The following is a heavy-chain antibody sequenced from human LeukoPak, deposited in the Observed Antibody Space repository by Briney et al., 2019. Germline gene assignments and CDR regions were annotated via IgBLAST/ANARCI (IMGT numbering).Heavy chain of an antibody. D-gene: IGHD2-2*01. CDR1: GFTFSTYG. Sequence: GGSLRLSCVASGFTFSTYGMHWVRQAPGKGLEWVAFISYDGSNQPYADSVKGRFIISRDNSKNTLYLQINSLRVEDTAVYYCAKDPRYCSSTRCFGAWGQGTLVTVSS. V-gene: IGHV3-30*18. CDR2: ISYDGSNQ. CDR3: AKDPRYCSSTRCFGA. J-gene: IGHJ5*02.